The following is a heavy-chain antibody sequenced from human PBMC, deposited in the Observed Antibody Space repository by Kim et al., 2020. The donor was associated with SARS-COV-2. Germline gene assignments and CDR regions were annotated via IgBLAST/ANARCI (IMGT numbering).Heavy chain of an antibody. D-gene: IGHD6-13*01. CDR1: GYTFTSYA. Sequence: ASVKVSCKASGYTFTSYAMNWVRQAPGQGLEWMGWINTNTGNPTYAQGFTGRFVFSLDTSVSTAYLQISSLKAEDTAVYYCARDRSPLVIAAAPGVNWFDHWGPGTLVTVSS. V-gene: IGHV7-4-1*02. CDR3: ARDRSPLVIAAAPGVNWFDH. CDR2: INTNTGNP. J-gene: IGHJ5*02.